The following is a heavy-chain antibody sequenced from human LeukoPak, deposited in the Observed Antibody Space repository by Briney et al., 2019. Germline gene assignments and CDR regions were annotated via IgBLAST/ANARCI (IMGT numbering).Heavy chain of an antibody. CDR2: INPNSGGT. D-gene: IGHD3/OR15-3a*01. CDR1: GYSFTGYY. CDR3: ARAIELDADAFDI. V-gene: IGHV1-2*02. Sequence: GASVKVSCKASGYSFTGYYMHWVRQAPGQGLDYMGWINPNSGGTNYAQKFQGRVTMTRDKSINTAYMELSSLRSDDTAVYYCARAIELDADAFDIWGQGTMVTVSS. J-gene: IGHJ3*02.